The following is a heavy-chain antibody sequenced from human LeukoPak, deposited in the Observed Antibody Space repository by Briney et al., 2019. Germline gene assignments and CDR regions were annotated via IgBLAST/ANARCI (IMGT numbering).Heavy chain of an antibody. CDR2: ISPDGSET. D-gene: IGHD7-27*01. CDR1: GFTFRSYW. V-gene: IGHV3-74*01. CDR3: TSYNWGAVRDY. Sequence: GGSLRLSCAASGFTFRSYWMYWVRQTPGEGLVWVSRISPDGSETVNADSVEGRFTISRDNAKNTLYLEMSPLRAEDTAIYYCTSYNWGAVRDYWGQGTLVTVSS. J-gene: IGHJ4*02.